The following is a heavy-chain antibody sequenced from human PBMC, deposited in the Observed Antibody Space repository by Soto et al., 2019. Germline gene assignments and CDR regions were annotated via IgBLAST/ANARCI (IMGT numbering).Heavy chain of an antibody. CDR3: ARGSGSSPIRFDP. V-gene: IGHV1-18*01. Sequence: QVQLVQSGGEVKKPGASVKVSCKASGYTISTYGITWVRQAPGQGLEWMGWISAYNGNTKYSQKVQGRVTMTTDTSTSTAHMELRSLRPEDTAFYYCARGSGSSPIRFDPWGQGTLVSVSS. D-gene: IGHD6-13*01. J-gene: IGHJ5*01. CDR1: GYTISTYG. CDR2: ISAYNGNT.